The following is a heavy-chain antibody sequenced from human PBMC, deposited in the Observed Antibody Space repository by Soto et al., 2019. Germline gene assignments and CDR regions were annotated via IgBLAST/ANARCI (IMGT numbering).Heavy chain of an antibody. J-gene: IGHJ6*02. Sequence: ASVKVSCKASGYTFTSYGISWVRQAPGQGLEWMGWISAYNGNTNYAQKLQGRVTMTTDTSTSTAYMEQRSLRSDDTAVYYCSIDESWGITIFGVVSWGMDVWGQGTTVTVSS. CDR1: GYTFTSYG. CDR3: SIDESWGITIFGVVSWGMDV. CDR2: ISAYNGNT. V-gene: IGHV1-18*01. D-gene: IGHD3-3*01.